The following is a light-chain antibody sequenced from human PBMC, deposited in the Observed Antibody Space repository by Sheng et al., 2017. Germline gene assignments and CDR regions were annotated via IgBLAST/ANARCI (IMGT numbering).Light chain of an antibody. CDR1: SSDVGFYNY. CDR2: QVT. CDR3: SSYAGSNNHVI. J-gene: IGLJ2*01. Sequence: QSALTQPPSASGSPGQSVTISCTGTSSDVGFYNYVSWYQQHPGKAPKLIIYQVTKRPSGVPDRFSASKSGDTASLTVSGLQAEDEADYYCSSYAGSNNHVIFGGGTKLTVL. V-gene: IGLV2-8*01.